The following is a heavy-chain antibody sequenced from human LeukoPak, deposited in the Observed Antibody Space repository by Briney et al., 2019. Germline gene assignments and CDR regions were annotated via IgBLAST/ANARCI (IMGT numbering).Heavy chain of an antibody. J-gene: IGHJ4*02. CDR3: ARGGYYYDSSGYSTFDY. D-gene: IGHD3-22*01. Sequence: SETLSLTCAVSGGSISSPNWWSWVRQPPGKGLEWIGEIYHSGMTNYKTSLKSRVTISVDESKNQFSLKLSSVTAADTAVYYCARGGYYYDSSGYSTFDYWGQGTLVTVSS. V-gene: IGHV4-4*02. CDR2: IYHSGMT. CDR1: GGSISSPNW.